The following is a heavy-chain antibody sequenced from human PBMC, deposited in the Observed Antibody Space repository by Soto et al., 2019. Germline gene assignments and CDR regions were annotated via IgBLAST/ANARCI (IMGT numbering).Heavy chain of an antibody. CDR3: ARDRGYYYDSSGYSTANAFDI. Sequence: PGGSLRLSCAASGFTSSSYSMNWVRQAPGKGLEWVSYISSSSSTIYYADSVKGRFTISRDNAKNSLYLQMNSLRAEDTAVYYCARDRGYYYDSSGYSTANAFDIWGQGTMVTVSS. CDR2: ISSSSSTI. V-gene: IGHV3-48*01. CDR1: GFTSSSYS. D-gene: IGHD3-22*01. J-gene: IGHJ3*02.